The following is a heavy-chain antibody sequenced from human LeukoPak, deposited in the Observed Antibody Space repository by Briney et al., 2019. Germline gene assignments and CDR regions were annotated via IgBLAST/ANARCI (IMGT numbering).Heavy chain of an antibody. CDR2: IYHSGST. D-gene: IGHD3-10*01. J-gene: IGHJ6*02. V-gene: IGHV4-30-2*01. Sequence: SETLSLTCTVSGGSISSGGYYWSWIRQPPGKGPEWIGYIYHSGSTYYNPSFKSRVTISVDRSKNRFSLKLNSVTAADTAVYYCARLYGSGSYLYYYGMDVWGQGTTVTVSS. CDR1: GGSISSGGYY. CDR3: ARLYGSGSYLYYYGMDV.